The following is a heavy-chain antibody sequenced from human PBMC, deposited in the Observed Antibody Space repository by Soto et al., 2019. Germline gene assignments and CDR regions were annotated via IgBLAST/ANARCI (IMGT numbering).Heavy chain of an antibody. CDR2: IYYSGST. D-gene: IGHD3-3*01. V-gene: IGHV4-30-4*01. Sequence: QVQLQESGPGLVKPSQTLSLTCTVSGGSISSGDYYWSWIRQPPGKGLEWIGYIYYSGSTYYNPSLKSRVTISVDTSKNQFSLQLSSVTAADTAVYYCARDPILVTIFGVVNNYYYGMDVWGQGTTVTVSS. CDR3: ARDPILVTIFGVVNNYYYGMDV. J-gene: IGHJ6*02. CDR1: GGSISSGDYY.